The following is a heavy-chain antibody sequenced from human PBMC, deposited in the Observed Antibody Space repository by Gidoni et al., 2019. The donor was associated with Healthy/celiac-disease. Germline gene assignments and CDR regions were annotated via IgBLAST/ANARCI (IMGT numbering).Heavy chain of an antibody. CDR1: GGSFSGYY. V-gene: IGHV4-34*01. CDR2: INHRGCT. J-gene: IGHJ6*02. Sequence: QVQLQQWGAGLLKPSETLSLTCAVYGGSFSGYYWSWIRQPPVKGLEWIGEINHRGCTNYNPSLKSRVTISVDTSKNQFSLKLSSVTAADTAVYYCARVPPPGGMDVWGQGTTVTVSS. CDR3: ARVPPPGGMDV.